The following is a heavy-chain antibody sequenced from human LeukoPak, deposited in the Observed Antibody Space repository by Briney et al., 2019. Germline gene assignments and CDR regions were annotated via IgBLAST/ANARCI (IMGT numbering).Heavy chain of an antibody. CDR3: TRGGYRYAVDY. Sequence: ASVKVSCKSSGYTFTGYFTHWVRQAPGQGLEWMGWINPNSGGTNYAQRFQGRVTMTRDTSISTAYMELSSLRSDDTAVYYCTRGGYRYAVDYWGQGTLVTVSS. CDR2: INPNSGGT. CDR1: GYTFTGYF. J-gene: IGHJ4*02. D-gene: IGHD5-18*01. V-gene: IGHV1-2*02.